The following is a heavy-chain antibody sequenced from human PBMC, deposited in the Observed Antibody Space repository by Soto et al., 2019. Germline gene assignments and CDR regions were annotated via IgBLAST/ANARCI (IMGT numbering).Heavy chain of an antibody. CDR1: GFSVSRYA. CDR2: MTGSGGDI. J-gene: IGHJ4*02. Sequence: EVQLLESGGGLVQPGGSLRLSCAASGFSVSRYAMMWVRQPPGKGQERVAGMTGSGGDIRYADPVKSRFTISKDNSKNTLYLQMNSLRAEDTAIYYCAKDAVYGDGVWLAGNWGQGTLVTVSS. V-gene: IGHV3-23*01. CDR3: AKDAVYGDGVWLAGN. D-gene: IGHD2-21*02.